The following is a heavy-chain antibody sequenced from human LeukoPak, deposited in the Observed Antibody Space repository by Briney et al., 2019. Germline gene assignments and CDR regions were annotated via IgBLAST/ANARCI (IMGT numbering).Heavy chain of an antibody. J-gene: IGHJ4*02. CDR3: ARGLDSSGDFDF. CDR2: ISTYNAHT. CDR1: GYTFTSFG. V-gene: IGHV1-18*04. D-gene: IGHD3-22*01. Sequence: ASVKVSCKASGYTFTSFGISWVRQAPGQGLEWMGWISTYNAHTNYAQKLQGRVTMTTDTSASTAYMELRSLRSDDTAVYYCARGLDSSGDFDFWGQGTVVTVSS.